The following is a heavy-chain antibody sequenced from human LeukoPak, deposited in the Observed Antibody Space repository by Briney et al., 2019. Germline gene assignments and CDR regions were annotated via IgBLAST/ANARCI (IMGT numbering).Heavy chain of an antibody. D-gene: IGHD6-13*01. CDR1: GLTVGDYG. CDR2: INWSGEST. CDR3: ARDLSSSWYSLGY. J-gene: IGHJ4*02. Sequence: GGSLRLSCAASGLTVGDYGMSWVRQAPGKGLGWVSGINWSGESTGYADSVKGRFTISRDNAENALYLQMNSLRAEDTALYYCARDLSSSWYSLGYWGRGTLVTVSS. V-gene: IGHV3-20*04.